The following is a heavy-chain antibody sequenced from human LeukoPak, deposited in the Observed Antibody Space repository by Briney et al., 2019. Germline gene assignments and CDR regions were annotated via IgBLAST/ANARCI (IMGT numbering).Heavy chain of an antibody. CDR1: GFTFSSYA. CDR3: AKGQLWLNYFDY. J-gene: IGHJ4*02. Sequence: GGSLRLSCAASGFTFSSYATSWVRQAPGKGLEWVSAISGSGGSTYYADSVKGRFTISRDNSKNTLYLQMNSLRAEDTAVYYCAKGQLWLNYFDYWGQGTLVTVSS. CDR2: ISGSGGST. V-gene: IGHV3-23*01. D-gene: IGHD5-18*01.